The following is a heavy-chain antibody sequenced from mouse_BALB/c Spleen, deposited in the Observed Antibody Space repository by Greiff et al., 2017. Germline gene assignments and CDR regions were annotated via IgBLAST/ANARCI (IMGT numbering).Heavy chain of an antibody. CDR3: ARELYYFDY. Sequence: QVQLKESGPGLGAPSQRLSLTCTFSGFFFNSYGVHRVRQPPGKGVEWLGVIWAGGSTKYNSALMSRLSISKDTSKSQVFLKMNSLQTDDTAMYYCARELYYFDYWGQGTTLTVSS. V-gene: IGHV2-9*02. J-gene: IGHJ2*01. CDR1: GFFFNSYG. CDR2: IWAGGST.